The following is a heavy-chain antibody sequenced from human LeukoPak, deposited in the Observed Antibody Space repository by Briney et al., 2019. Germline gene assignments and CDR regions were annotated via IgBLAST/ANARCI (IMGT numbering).Heavy chain of an antibody. J-gene: IGHJ4*02. CDR2: NNGDGSTT. CDR1: GFSLSGYW. Sequence: GGSLRLSCVASGFSLSGYWMYWVRQAPGKGLMYISRNNGDGSTTNYADVVKGRFTMSRDNVKNTLYLQMNSLRAEDTAVYYCAKTMDHFDYWGQGTLVTVSS. CDR3: AKTMDHFDY. V-gene: IGHV3-74*01. D-gene: IGHD3-10*01.